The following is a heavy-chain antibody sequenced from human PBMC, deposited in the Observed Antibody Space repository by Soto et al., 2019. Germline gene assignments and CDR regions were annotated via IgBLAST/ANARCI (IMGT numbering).Heavy chain of an antibody. CDR3: ASTRAPKRPDPHNWFDP. J-gene: IGHJ5*02. CDR1: GYTFTSYG. V-gene: IGHV1-18*01. CDR2: ISAYNGNT. Sequence: QVQLVQSGAEVKKPGASVKVSCKASGYTFTSYGISWVRQAPGQGLEWMGWISAYNGNTNYAQKLQGRVTMTTDTSTSTAYMELRSLRSDDTAVYYCASTRAPKRPDPHNWFDPWGQGTLVTVSS.